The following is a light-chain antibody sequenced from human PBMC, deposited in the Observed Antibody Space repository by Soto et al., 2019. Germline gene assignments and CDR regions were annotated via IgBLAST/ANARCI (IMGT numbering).Light chain of an antibody. CDR2: DVT. CDR1: SSDVGGYNY. V-gene: IGLV2-11*01. Sequence: QSALTQPRSVSASPGQSVAISCTGTSSDVGGYNYVSWYQQHPGKAPKLMIYDVTKRPSGVPDRFSGSKSGNTASLTISGLQAEDEADYYCCSYAGSYTLVFGGGTKL. CDR3: CSYAGSYTLV. J-gene: IGLJ2*01.